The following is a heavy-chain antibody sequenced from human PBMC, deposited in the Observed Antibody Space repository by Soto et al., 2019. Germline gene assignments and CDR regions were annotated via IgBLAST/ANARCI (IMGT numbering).Heavy chain of an antibody. CDR1: GFTFSNYW. CDR3: ARDTQLLLVRSGDYMDV. Sequence: EVQLVESGGGLVQPGGSLRLSCTASGFTFSNYWMNWVRQAPGKGLEWVANINQDGSEDYYVGSVKARFTISRDNANNSLYLQKNGLSAEDTAVYYCARDTQLLLVRSGDYMDVWGKGTTVTVSS. J-gene: IGHJ6*03. D-gene: IGHD2-2*01. CDR2: INQDGSED. V-gene: IGHV3-7*01.